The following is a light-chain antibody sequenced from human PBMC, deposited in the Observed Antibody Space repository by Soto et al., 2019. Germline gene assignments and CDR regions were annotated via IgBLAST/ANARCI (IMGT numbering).Light chain of an antibody. CDR1: SSDVGGYNY. CDR2: DVS. CDR3: SSYTSSSTYV. V-gene: IGLV2-14*01. Sequence: QSALTQPASVSGSPGQSITISCTGTSSDVGGYNYVSWYQQHPGKAPKLMIYDVSNRPSGVSNRFSGSKSGNTDALTISGRPAEDEADDYCSSYTSSSTYVFGTGTKVTVL. J-gene: IGLJ1*01.